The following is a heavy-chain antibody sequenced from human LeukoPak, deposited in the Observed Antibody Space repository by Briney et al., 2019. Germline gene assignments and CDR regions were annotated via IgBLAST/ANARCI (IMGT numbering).Heavy chain of an antibody. CDR1: GFSLSTSGVG. Sequence: SGPTLVNPTQTLTLTCTFSGFSLSTSGVGVGWIRQPPGKALEWLALIYWNDDKRYSPSLESRLTITKDTSKNQVVLTMTNMDPVNTATYYCAHSLPGGERYSGTTYYFDYWGQGTLVTVSS. D-gene: IGHD1-26*01. CDR3: AHSLPGGERYSGTTYYFDY. CDR2: IYWNDDK. V-gene: IGHV2-5*01. J-gene: IGHJ4*02.